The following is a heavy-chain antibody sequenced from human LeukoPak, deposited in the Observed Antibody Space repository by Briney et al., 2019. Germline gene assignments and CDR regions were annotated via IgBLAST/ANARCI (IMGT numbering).Heavy chain of an antibody. D-gene: IGHD4-17*01. J-gene: IGHJ3*02. CDR3: AKPRNTGDAFDI. Sequence: PGRSLRLSCAASGFTFSNHGMHWVRQAPGKGLEWVALIWYDGSNKEYADSVKGRFTISRDNSKNSLYLQMNSLRTEDTALYYCAKPRNTGDAFDIWGQGTMVTVSS. CDR1: GFTFSNHG. V-gene: IGHV3-33*03. CDR2: IWYDGSNK.